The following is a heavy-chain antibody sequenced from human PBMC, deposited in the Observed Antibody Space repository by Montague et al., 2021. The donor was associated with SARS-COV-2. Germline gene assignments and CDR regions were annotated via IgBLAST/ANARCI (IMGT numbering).Heavy chain of an antibody. D-gene: IGHD2-8*01. J-gene: IGHJ4*02. CDR3: ASQLPSYCATNKCYPYYFDV. V-gene: IGHV4-39*02. CDR1: GGSISSPDYY. Sequence: SETLSLTCTVSGGSISSPDYYWGWIRQSPGKGLEWIGSISYTGSTYYNPSLRSRVSFSRDTSKNHFSLSLSSVTVADTAVYFCASQLPSYCATNKCYPYYFDVWGQGTLVTVSS. CDR2: ISYTGST.